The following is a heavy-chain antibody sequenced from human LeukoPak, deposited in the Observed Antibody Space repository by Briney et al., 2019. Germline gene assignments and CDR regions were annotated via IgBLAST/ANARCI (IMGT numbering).Heavy chain of an antibody. CDR1: GFSFSSQN. D-gene: IGHD6-13*01. Sequence: GGSLRLSCAASGFSFSSQNMNWVRQAPGKGLEWISYIDGNGATTHYADSVWGRFSISRDNAKNFVYLQMNSLRVDDSALYYCARGQGSRWLHSWGPGTLVTVSS. V-gene: IGHV3-48*04. J-gene: IGHJ5*02. CDR3: ARGQGSRWLHS. CDR2: IDGNGATT.